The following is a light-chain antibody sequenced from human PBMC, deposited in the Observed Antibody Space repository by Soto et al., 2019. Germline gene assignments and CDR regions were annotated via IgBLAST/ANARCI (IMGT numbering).Light chain of an antibody. V-gene: IGLV2-14*01. CDR1: SGDIGGYNY. CDR2: DVS. J-gene: IGLJ2*01. CDR3: SSYTTSNTLL. Sequence: QSALTQPASVSGSPGQSITISCTGTSGDIGGYNYVSWYQQHPGKAPKLMIYDVSDRPSGVSIRFSGSKSGNTASLTISGLRAEDEADYYCSSYTTSNTLLFGGGTKLTVL.